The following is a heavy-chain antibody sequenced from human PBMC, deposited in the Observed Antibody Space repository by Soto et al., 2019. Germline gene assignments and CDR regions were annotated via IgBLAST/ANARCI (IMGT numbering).Heavy chain of an antibody. Sequence: ASGKVFCKASGYTFTSYGISWVRQAPGQGLEWMGWISAYNGNTNYAQKLQGRVTMTTDTSTSTAYMELRSLRSDDTAVYYCARDHSSDCSSTSCSYGMDVWGQGTTVTVSS. CDR2: ISAYNGNT. CDR1: GYTFTSYG. V-gene: IGHV1-18*04. CDR3: ARDHSSDCSSTSCSYGMDV. D-gene: IGHD2-2*01. J-gene: IGHJ6*02.